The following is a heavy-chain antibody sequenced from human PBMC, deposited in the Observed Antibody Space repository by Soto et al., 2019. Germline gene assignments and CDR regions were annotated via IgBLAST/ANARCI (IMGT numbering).Heavy chain of an antibody. Sequence: SETLSLTCAVSGYSISSGYYWGWIRQPPGKGLEWIRSINYSGSTHYSPSLKSRVKISVDTSKNQFSLKLRSVTAADTAVYYWATQAIRIRTWFDPWGKGTMATVAS. CDR2: INYSGST. CDR1: GYSISSGYY. J-gene: IGHJ5*02. V-gene: IGHV4-38-2*01. D-gene: IGHD3-3*02. CDR3: ATQAIRIRTWFDP.